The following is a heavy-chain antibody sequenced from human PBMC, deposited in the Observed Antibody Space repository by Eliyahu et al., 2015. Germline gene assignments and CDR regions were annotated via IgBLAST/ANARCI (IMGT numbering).Heavy chain of an antibody. CDR3: ARVPPESGDGYNYAFDI. CDR1: GGSISSYY. D-gene: IGHD5-24*01. CDR2: IYYSGST. V-gene: IGHV4-59*01. Sequence: QVQLQESGPGLVKPSETLSLTCTVSGGSISSYYWSWIRQPPGKGLEWIGYIYYSGSTNYNPSLKSRVTISVDTSKNQFSLKLSSVTAADTAVYYCARVPPESGDGYNYAFDIWGQGTMVTVSS. J-gene: IGHJ3*02.